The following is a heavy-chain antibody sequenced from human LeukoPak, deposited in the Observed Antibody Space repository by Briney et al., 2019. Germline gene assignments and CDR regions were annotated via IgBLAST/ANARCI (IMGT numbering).Heavy chain of an antibody. Sequence: SETLSLTCTVSGGSISSSSYYWGWIRQPPGKGLEWIVSIYYSGSTYYNPSLKSRVTISVDTSKNQFSLKLSSVTAADTDVYYCARVGGYDLDYWGQGTLVTVSS. D-gene: IGHD5-12*01. CDR2: IYYSGST. CDR1: GGSISSSSYY. V-gene: IGHV4-39*01. CDR3: ARVGGYDLDY. J-gene: IGHJ4*02.